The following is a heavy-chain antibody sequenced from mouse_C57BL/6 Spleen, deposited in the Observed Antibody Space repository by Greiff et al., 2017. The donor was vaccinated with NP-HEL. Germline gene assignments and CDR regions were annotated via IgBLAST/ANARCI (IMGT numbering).Heavy chain of an antibody. V-gene: IGHV1-15*01. D-gene: IGHD2-4*01. J-gene: IGHJ4*01. CDR2: LDPETGGT. CDR3: TRSAGGLHAMDY. CDR1: GYTFTDYE. Sequence: VQLQQSGAELVRPGASVTLSCKASGYTFTDYEMHWVKQTPVHGLEWIGALDPETGGTAYNQQVKGQAILTADKSSSTAYMELRSLTSEYSAVDYCTRSAGGLHAMDYWGQGTSVTVSS.